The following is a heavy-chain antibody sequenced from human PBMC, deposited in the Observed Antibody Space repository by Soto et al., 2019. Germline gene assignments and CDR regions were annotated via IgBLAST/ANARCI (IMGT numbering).Heavy chain of an antibody. CDR3: ARQGAYDFVYYYYMDV. V-gene: IGHV4-59*08. CDR1: GGSISSYY. CDR2: IYYSGST. D-gene: IGHD3-16*01. Sequence: SETLSLTCTVSGGSISSYYWSWIRQPPGKGLEWIGYIYYSGSTNYNPSLKSRVTISVDTSKNQFSLKLSSVTAADTAVYYCARQGAYDFVYYYYMDVWGKGTTVTVSS. J-gene: IGHJ6*03.